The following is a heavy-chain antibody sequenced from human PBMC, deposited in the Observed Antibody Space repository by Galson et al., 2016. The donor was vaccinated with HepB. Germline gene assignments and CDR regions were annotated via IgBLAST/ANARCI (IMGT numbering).Heavy chain of an antibody. CDR1: GYSISSGYY. CDR2: IYHSGST. Sequence: LSLTCTVSGYSISSGYYWGWIRQPPGKGLEWIGSIYHSGSTYYNPSLQSRLTISVDTSKSQFSPKLSSVTAADTAVYYCARVRYDFWSGYPKGPFDYWGQGTLVTVSS. D-gene: IGHD3-3*01. CDR3: ARVRYDFWSGYPKGPFDY. J-gene: IGHJ4*02. V-gene: IGHV4-38-2*02.